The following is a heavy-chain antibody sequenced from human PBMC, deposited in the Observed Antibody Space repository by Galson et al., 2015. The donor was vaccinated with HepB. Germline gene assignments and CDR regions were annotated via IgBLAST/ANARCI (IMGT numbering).Heavy chain of an antibody. Sequence: SLRLSCAASGFTVSSNYMSWVRQAPGKGLEWVSVIYSGGSTYYADSVKGRFTISRDNSKNTLYLQMNSLRAEDTAVYYCARGWLTIFGVVTPSEAFDIWGQGTMVTVSS. CDR2: IYSGGST. V-gene: IGHV3-53*01. J-gene: IGHJ3*02. D-gene: IGHD3-3*01. CDR1: GFTVSSNY. CDR3: ARGWLTIFGVVTPSEAFDI.